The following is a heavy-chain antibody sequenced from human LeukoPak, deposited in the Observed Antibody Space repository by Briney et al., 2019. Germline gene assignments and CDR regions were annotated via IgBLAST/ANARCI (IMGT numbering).Heavy chain of an antibody. D-gene: IGHD3-10*01. J-gene: IGHJ3*02. CDR2: ISADNGNT. CDR3: ARVAPRGAFDI. Sequence: VASVTVSCKPSRVTFSSYAGSCERHSPGQGLERMGWISADNGNTNYAQTLQGRVTLTTDTSASTAYMERRGLTCDYTAVYSPARVAPRGAFDIWGEGTMVAVS. V-gene: IGHV1-18*01. CDR1: RVTFSSYA.